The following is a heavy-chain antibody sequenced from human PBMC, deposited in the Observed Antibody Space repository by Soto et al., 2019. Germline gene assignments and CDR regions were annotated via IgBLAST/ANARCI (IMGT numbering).Heavy chain of an antibody. CDR1: GYTFTSYG. D-gene: IGHD3-10*01. CDR3: ARVYLYGSGSYQPDY. CDR2: ISAYNGNT. Sequence: GASVKVSCKASGYTFTSYGISWVRQAPGQGLEWMGWISAYNGNTNYAQKLQGRVTMTTDTSTSTAYMELRSLKSDDTAVYYCARVYLYGSGSYQPDYWGQGTLVTVSS. J-gene: IGHJ4*02. V-gene: IGHV1-18*01.